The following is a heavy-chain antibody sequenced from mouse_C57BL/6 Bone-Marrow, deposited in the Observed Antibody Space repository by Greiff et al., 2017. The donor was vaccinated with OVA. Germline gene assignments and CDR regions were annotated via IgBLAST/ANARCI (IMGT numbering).Heavy chain of an antibody. D-gene: IGHD2-3*01. V-gene: IGHV1-63*01. J-gene: IGHJ4*01. CDR3: AREEDGYHGDYAMDY. CDR2: IYPGGGYT. Sequence: QVQLKESGAELVRPGTSVKMSCKASGYTFTNYWIGWAKQRPGHGLEWIGDIYPGGGYTNYNEKFKGKATLTADKSSSTAYMQFSSLTSEDSAIYYCAREEDGYHGDYAMDYWGQGTSVTVSS. CDR1: GYTFTNYW.